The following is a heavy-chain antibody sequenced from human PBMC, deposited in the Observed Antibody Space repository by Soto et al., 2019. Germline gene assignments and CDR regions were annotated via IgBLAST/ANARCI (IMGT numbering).Heavy chain of an antibody. Sequence: SVKGSCKASGYIFSDYYMHWVRQAPVQGLECMGWINPNSGDTIYAQKFQGRVTVTGDPSISTAYMELSRLTSDDTAVYYCVRGRAVAGINDEAFDLWGQGTMVTVSS. CDR3: VRGRAVAGINDEAFDL. D-gene: IGHD6-19*01. CDR1: GYIFSDYY. J-gene: IGHJ3*01. CDR2: INPNSGDT. V-gene: IGHV1-2*02.